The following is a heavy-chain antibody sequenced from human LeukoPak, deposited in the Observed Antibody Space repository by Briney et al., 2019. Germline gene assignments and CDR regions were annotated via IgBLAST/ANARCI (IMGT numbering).Heavy chain of an antibody. J-gene: IGHJ4*02. CDR2: ISSTGSTL. CDR1: GFTIRSYE. D-gene: IGHD2-21*02. Sequence: RPGGSLRLSCAASGFTIRSYEMNWVRQAPGKGLEWVSYISSTGSTLYYTDSVKGRFTISRDNAKNSLYLQMNSLRAEDTAVYYCARGANCGGDCYDYWGQGTLVTVSS. V-gene: IGHV3-48*03. CDR3: ARGANCGGDCYDY.